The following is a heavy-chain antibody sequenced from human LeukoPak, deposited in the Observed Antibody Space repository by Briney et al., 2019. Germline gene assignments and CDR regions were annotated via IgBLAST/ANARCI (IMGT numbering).Heavy chain of an antibody. D-gene: IGHD1-14*01. Sequence: GGSLRLSCAASGFTFNSYYMNWVRQAPGKGLEWVASINQGGSAEYYLDSVKGRFTISRDNAKNSVYLQMDSLRGQDTPVYYCTRVKDDHADTTFQYWGQGTQVTVSS. CDR3: TRVKDDHADTTFQY. V-gene: IGHV3-7*01. J-gene: IGHJ1*01. CDR1: GFTFNSYY. CDR2: INQGGSAE.